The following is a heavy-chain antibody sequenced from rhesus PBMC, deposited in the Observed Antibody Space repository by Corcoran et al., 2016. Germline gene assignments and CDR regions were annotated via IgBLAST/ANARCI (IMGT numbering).Heavy chain of an antibody. D-gene: IGHD6-25*01. CDR1: GGSFSSYW. Sequence: QLQLQESGPGLVKPSETLSLTCAVSGGSFSSYWWSWIRQPPGKGLEWVGEINGNSGSTNYNPSLKSRVTISNDAAKNQFSLKLSSVTAADTAVYYCAREGGIAAAGVDYWGQGVLVTVSS. CDR3: AREGGIAAAGVDY. V-gene: IGHV4-80*01. CDR2: INGNSGST. J-gene: IGHJ4*01.